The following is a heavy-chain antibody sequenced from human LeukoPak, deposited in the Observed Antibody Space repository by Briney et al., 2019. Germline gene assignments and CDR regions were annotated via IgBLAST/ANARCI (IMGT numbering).Heavy chain of an antibody. Sequence: SETLSPTCAVYGGSFSGYYWSWIRQPPGKGLEWIGEINHSGSTNYNPSLKSRVTISVDTPKNQFSLKLSSVTAADTAVYYCARIKCGGDCRGYYYYYHMDVWGKGTTVTISS. J-gene: IGHJ6*03. V-gene: IGHV4-34*01. D-gene: IGHD2-21*02. CDR1: GGSFSGYY. CDR2: INHSGST. CDR3: ARIKCGGDCRGYYYYYHMDV.